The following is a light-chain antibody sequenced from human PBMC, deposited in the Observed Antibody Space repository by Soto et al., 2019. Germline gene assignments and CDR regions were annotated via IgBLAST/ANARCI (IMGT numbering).Light chain of an antibody. CDR3: QQRNNRPFT. CDR2: DAS. Sequence: EIVLTQSPATLSLSPGERATLSCRASQSVSSYLAWYQHKPGQAPRLLIYDASISDTGIPPRFSGSGSGTDFSLLISSREPEEFSVYYCQQRNNRPFTFGQGTQLEIK. CDR1: QSVSSY. J-gene: IGKJ5*01. V-gene: IGKV3-11*01.